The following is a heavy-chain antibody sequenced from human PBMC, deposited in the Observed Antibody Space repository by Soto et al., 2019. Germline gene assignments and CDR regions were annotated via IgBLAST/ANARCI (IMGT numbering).Heavy chain of an antibody. J-gene: IGHJ4*02. V-gene: IGHV1-46*01. CDR3: ARGGHVLVVTAALAY. CDR2: VNPSGGHT. Sequence: QVQLMQSGAEVKKPGASVKVSCKASGDTFTDYYIHWVRQAPGQGLEWMGTVNPSGGHTTYAQHFLCRVTMTRDTSPSTLYMELTSLTSDDTAIYYCARGGHVLVVTAALAYGAQGTLVTVSS. D-gene: IGHD2-21*02. CDR1: GDTFTDYY.